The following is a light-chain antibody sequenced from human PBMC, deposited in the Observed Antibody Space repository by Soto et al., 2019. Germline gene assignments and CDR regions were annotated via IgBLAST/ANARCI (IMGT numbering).Light chain of an antibody. Sequence: QSALTQPASVSGSPGQSITISCTGTSSDVGGYNYVSWYQQHPGKAPKLMIYEVSNRPSGVSNHFSGSKSANTASLTISGLQAEDEADYYCSSYTSSSTLYVFGSGTKVTAL. J-gene: IGLJ1*01. CDR2: EVS. V-gene: IGLV2-14*01. CDR1: SSDVGGYNY. CDR3: SSYTSSSTLYV.